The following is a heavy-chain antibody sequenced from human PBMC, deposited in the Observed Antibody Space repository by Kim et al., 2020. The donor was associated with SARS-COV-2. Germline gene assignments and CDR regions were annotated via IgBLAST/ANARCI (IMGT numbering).Heavy chain of an antibody. D-gene: IGHD3-10*01. CDR2: INSDGSST. Sequence: GGSLRLSCAASGFTFSSYWMHWVRQAPGKGLVWVSRINSDGSSTSYADSVKGRFTISRDNAKNTLYLQMNSLRAEDTAVYYCARDLLWFGELYDNWFDPWGQGTLVTVSS. J-gene: IGHJ5*02. CDR1: GFTFSSYW. V-gene: IGHV3-74*01. CDR3: ARDLLWFGELYDNWFDP.